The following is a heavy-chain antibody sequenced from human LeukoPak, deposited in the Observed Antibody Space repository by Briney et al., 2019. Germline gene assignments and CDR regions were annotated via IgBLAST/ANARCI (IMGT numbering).Heavy chain of an antibody. CDR3: ARLGDYGGYDRSPIDY. Sequence: GGSLRLSCAASGFTFSGYTMNWVRQAPGKGLEWVSSISSSSSYIYYADSVKGRFTTSRDNAKNSLYLQMNSLRAEDTAVYYYARLGDYGGYDRSPIDYWGQGTLVTVSS. CDR1: GFTFSGYT. D-gene: IGHD5-12*01. V-gene: IGHV3-21*01. CDR2: ISSSSSYI. J-gene: IGHJ4*02.